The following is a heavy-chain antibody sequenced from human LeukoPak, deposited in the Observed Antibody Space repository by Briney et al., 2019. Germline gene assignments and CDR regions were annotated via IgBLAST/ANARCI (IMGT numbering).Heavy chain of an antibody. J-gene: IGHJ4*02. CDR3: ATYYYDSSGYYPGFDY. CDR1: GITLSNYG. D-gene: IGHD3-22*01. CDR2: MSDSGGRT. V-gene: IGHV3-23*01. Sequence: GGSLRLSCAVSGITLSNYGMSWVRQAPGKGLEWVAGMSDSGGRTTYADSVKGRFTISRDNSKNTLYLQMNSLRAEDTAVYYCATYYYDSSGYYPGFDYWGQGTLVTVSS.